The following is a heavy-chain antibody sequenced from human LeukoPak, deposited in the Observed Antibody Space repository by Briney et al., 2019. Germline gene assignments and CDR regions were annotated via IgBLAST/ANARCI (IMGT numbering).Heavy chain of an antibody. J-gene: IGHJ4*02. CDR3: ARHGILTDHSVRY. CDR1: GDSITSNNFY. CDR2: VYHTGIT. D-gene: IGHD3-9*01. V-gene: IGHV4-39*01. Sequence: SETLSLTCSVSGDSITSNNFYWGWFRQPPGKGLEWIGTVYHTGITHYNPSLSSRISMSVYTAKNHFSLRLNSVTANDTAVYYCARHGILTDHSVRYWGQGILVTVSS.